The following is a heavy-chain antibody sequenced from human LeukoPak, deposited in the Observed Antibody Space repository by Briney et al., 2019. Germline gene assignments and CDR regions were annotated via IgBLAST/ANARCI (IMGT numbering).Heavy chain of an antibody. D-gene: IGHD3-22*01. CDR1: GFTFSSYW. CDR3: ARAYYYDGSGYFPYYFDY. V-gene: IGHV3-74*01. J-gene: IGHJ4*02. Sequence: GGSLRLSCAASGFTFSSYWVHWVRQAPGKGLVWVSRVNSDGSSTSYADSVKGRFTISRDNAKNTLYLQMNSLRAEDTAVYYCARAYYYDGSGYFPYYFDYWGQGTLVTVSS. CDR2: VNSDGSST.